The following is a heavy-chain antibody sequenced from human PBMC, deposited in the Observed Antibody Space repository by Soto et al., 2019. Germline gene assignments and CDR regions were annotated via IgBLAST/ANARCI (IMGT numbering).Heavy chain of an antibody. CDR3: ATGLYYYDSSGYYGN. D-gene: IGHD3-22*01. Sequence: ALGCTFGDLSVHRVRQATGKGLEWVSSISSSSSYIYYADSVKGRFTISRDNAKNSLYLQMNSLRAEDTAVYYYATGLYYYDSSGYYGNWGQGTLVTVSS. CDR2: ISSSSSYI. J-gene: IGHJ4*02. V-gene: IGHV3-21*01. CDR1: GCTFGDLS.